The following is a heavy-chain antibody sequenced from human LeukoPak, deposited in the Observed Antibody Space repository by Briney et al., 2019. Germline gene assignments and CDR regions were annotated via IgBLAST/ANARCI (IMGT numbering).Heavy chain of an antibody. CDR2: ISAYNGNT. CDR1: GYTFTSYG. J-gene: IGHJ6*03. CDR3: ARGLPGCTNGVCYTISYMDV. D-gene: IGHD2-8*01. V-gene: IGHV1-18*01. Sequence: ASVKVSCKASGYTFTSYGISWVRQAPGQGLEWMGWISAYNGNTNYAQKLQGRVTMTTDTSTSTAYMELRSLRSDDTAVYYCARGLPGCTNGVCYTISYMDVWGKGTTVTVSS.